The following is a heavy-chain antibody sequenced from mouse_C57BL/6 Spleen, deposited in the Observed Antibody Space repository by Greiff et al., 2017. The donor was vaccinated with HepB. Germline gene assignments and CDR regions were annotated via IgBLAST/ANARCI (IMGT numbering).Heavy chain of an antibody. V-gene: IGHV5-4*01. D-gene: IGHD3-2*02. CDR3: ARDQATSSFDY. J-gene: IGHJ2*01. Sequence: EVHLVESGGGLVKPGGSLKLSCAASGFTFSSYAMSWVRQTPEKRLEWVATISDGGSYTYYPDNVKGRFTISRDNAKNNLYLQMSHLKSEDTAMYYCARDQATSSFDYWGQGTTLTVSS. CDR2: ISDGGSYT. CDR1: GFTFSSYA.